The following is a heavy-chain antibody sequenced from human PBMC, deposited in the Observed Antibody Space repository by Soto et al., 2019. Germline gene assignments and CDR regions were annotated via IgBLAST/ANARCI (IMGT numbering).Heavy chain of an antibody. CDR2: INHSGST. CDR1: GGSFSGYY. V-gene: IGHV4-34*01. D-gene: IGHD2-2*01. CDR3: ASRLNLQLFDIVVVPAAINPQTIKN. J-gene: IGHJ4*02. Sequence: SETLSLTCAVYGGSFSGYYWSWIRQPPGKGLEWIGEINHSGSTNYNPSLKSRVTISVDTSKNQFSLKLSSVTAADTALYYCASRLNLQLFDIVVVPAAINPQTIKNWGQGTLVTVSS.